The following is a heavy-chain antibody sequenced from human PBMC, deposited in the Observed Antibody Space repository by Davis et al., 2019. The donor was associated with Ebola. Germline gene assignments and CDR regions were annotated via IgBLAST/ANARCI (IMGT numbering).Heavy chain of an antibody. CDR3: ATRTMAARPRDF. CDR2: VHYSGST. D-gene: IGHD6-6*01. Sequence: PSETLSLTCAVSGGSFSGYSSSWIRQPPGKGLEWIGEVHYSGSTSYNPSLMGRVTISVDGSKNDFSLNLKLTSMTAADTAVYYCATRTMAARPRDFWGQGTLVTVSS. J-gene: IGHJ4*02. CDR1: GGSFSGYS. V-gene: IGHV4-34*01.